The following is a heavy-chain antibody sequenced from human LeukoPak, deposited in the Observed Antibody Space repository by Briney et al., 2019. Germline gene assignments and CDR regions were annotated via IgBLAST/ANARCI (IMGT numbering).Heavy chain of an antibody. CDR1: GYTFTGYY. J-gene: IGHJ4*02. D-gene: IGHD3-10*01. CDR2: INPNSGGT. CDR3: ARVGITMVRGVSGTFDY. Sequence: ASVKVSCKASGYTFTGYYMHWVRQAPGQGLEWMGWINPNSGGTNYAQKFQGRVTMTRDTSISTAYMELSRLRSDDTAVYYCARVGITMVRGVSGTFDYWGQGTLVTASS. V-gene: IGHV1-2*02.